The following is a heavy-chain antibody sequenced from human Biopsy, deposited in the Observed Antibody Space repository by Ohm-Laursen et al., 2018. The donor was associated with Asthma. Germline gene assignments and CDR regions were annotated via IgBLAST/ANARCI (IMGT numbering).Heavy chain of an antibody. V-gene: IGHV4-31*03. CDR3: ARAQDYYDSRGYYRSFDY. CDR1: YGSITSGGYY. Sequence: SQTLSLTCTVSYGSITSGGYYWTWIRQHPRKGLEWIGFIYYSGSTYYNPSLKSRVSISIDTPKNQFSLKLSSVTAADTAVYYCARAQDYYDSRGYYRSFDYWGQGTLVTVSS. D-gene: IGHD3-22*01. CDR2: IYYSGST. J-gene: IGHJ4*02.